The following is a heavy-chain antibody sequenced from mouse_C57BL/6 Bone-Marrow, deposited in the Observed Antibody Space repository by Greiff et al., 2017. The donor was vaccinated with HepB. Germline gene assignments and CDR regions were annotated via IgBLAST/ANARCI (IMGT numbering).Heavy chain of an antibody. D-gene: IGHD1-1*01. J-gene: IGHJ3*01. CDR3: ASLAYGSFDY. CDR1: GYTFTSYW. Sequence: VQLQQPGAELVRPGSSVKLSCKASGYTFTSYWMDWVKQRPGQGLEWIGNIYPSDSETHYNQKFKDKATLTVDKSSSTAYMQLSSLTSEDSAVYYCASLAYGSFDYWGQGTLLTVSA. CDR2: IYPSDSET. V-gene: IGHV1-61*01.